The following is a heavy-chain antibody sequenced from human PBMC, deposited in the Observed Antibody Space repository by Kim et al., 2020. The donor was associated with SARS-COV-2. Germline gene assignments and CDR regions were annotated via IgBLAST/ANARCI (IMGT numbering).Heavy chain of an antibody. CDR2: NT. Sequence: NTGYAQKFQGRVTMTRNTSISTAYMELSSLRSEDTAVYYCARGRGRAIDYWGQGTLVTVSS. CDR3: ARGRGRAIDY. D-gene: IGHD2-15*01. J-gene: IGHJ4*02. V-gene: IGHV1-8*01.